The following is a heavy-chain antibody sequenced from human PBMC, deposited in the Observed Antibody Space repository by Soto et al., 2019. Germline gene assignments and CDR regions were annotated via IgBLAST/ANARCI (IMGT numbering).Heavy chain of an antibody. CDR3: ARVYYDFWIGQLYYHGLDV. J-gene: IGHJ6*02. CDR1: GYTFTNYD. D-gene: IGHD3-3*01. CDR2: INPKSGST. Sequence: VASVKVSCKASGYTFTNYDINWVRQATGQGLEWMGKINPKSGSTGYPQKFQDRVTMTRDSSISTAYMELSSLTSEDTAVYYCARVYYDFWIGQLYYHGLDVWGQGTAVTVSS. V-gene: IGHV1-8*01.